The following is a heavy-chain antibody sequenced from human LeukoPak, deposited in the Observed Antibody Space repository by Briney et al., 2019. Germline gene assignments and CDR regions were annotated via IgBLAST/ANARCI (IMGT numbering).Heavy chain of an antibody. CDR1: GFTFSSYA. J-gene: IGHJ4*02. CDR2: ISYDGSNK. CDR3: AKGLDYYDSSGLDY. V-gene: IGHV3-30-3*01. Sequence: GSLRLSCAASGFTFSSYAMHWVRQAPGKGLEWVAVISYDGSNKYYADSVKGRFTISRDNSKNTLYLQMNSLRAEDTAVYYCAKGLDYYDSSGLDYWGQGTLVTVSS. D-gene: IGHD3-22*01.